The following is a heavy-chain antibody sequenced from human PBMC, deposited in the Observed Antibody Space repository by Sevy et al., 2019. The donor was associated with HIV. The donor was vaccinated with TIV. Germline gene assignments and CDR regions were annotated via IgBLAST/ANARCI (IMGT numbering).Heavy chain of an antibody. V-gene: IGHV1-2*02. CDR2: INPNSGGT. Sequence: ASVKVSCKASGYTFTGYYMHWVRQAPGQGLEWMGWINPNSGGTNYAQKFQGRVTMTRDTSISTAYMELSRLGSDDTAVYYCVRAYYDFWSGYYKGALCFWGQGTLVTVSS. J-gene: IGHJ4*02. CDR1: GYTFTGYY. D-gene: IGHD3-3*01. CDR3: VRAYYDFWSGYYKGALCF.